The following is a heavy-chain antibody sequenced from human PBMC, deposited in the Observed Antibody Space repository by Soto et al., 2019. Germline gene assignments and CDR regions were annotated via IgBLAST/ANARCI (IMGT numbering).Heavy chain of an antibody. CDR2: IWSDGSEK. CDR1: GFTFSSNG. V-gene: IGHV3-33*01. J-gene: IGHJ4*02. Sequence: QVQLVESGGGVVQSGRSLRLSCAASGFTFSSNGMHWVRQAPGKGLEWVAVIWSDGSEKYYADSVKGRFSISRDNSKNTLYLHMDSLRAEDTAVYYCARDLGRFNFGSAYFVYWGQGTLVTVSS. CDR3: ARDLGRFNFGSAYFVY. D-gene: IGHD3-10*01.